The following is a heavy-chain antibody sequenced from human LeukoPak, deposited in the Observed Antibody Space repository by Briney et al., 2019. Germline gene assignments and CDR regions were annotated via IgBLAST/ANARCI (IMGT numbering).Heavy chain of an antibody. Sequence: GGSLRLSCAASGFTFSNYWMHWVRQAPGKGLVWVSRIKGDGSHTIYADSVKGRFTISRDNAKNTLYLQMKTLRAEDTAVYYCVRDWDHFDFDTWGQGTLVTVSS. D-gene: IGHD3-9*01. CDR2: IKGDGSHT. CDR3: VRDWDHFDFDT. CDR1: GFTFSNYW. V-gene: IGHV3-74*01. J-gene: IGHJ5*02.